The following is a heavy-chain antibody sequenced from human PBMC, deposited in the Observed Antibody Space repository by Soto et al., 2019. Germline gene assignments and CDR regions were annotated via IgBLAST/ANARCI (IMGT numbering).Heavy chain of an antibody. Sequence: QVHLVESGGGVVQPGRSLRLSCAASGFTFKNFGMYWVRQAPGKGLERVAVISYDGSNTFYVDSVKGRFTISRDNSKNTVYLHMNSLRADDTAVYYCAKNIYGEVTAMDYFDYWGQGTRVTVAS. D-gene: IGHD2-21*02. V-gene: IGHV3-30*18. CDR3: AKNIYGEVTAMDYFDY. CDR2: ISYDGSNT. J-gene: IGHJ4*02. CDR1: GFTFKNFG.